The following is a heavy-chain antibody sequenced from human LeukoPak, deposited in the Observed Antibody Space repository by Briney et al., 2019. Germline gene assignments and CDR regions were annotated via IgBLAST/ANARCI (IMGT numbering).Heavy chain of an antibody. Sequence: SETLSLTCAVYGGSFSGYYWSWIRQPPGKGLEWIGEINHSGSTNYNPSLKSRVTISVDTSKNQFSLNLSSATAADTAVYYCARRRVFDYWGQGTLVTDSS. CDR1: GGSFSGYY. J-gene: IGHJ4*02. CDR2: INHSGST. CDR3: ARRRVFDY. D-gene: IGHD3-10*01. V-gene: IGHV4-34*01.